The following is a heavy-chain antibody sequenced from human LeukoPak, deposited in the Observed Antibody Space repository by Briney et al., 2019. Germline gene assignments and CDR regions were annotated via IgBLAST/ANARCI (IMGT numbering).Heavy chain of an antibody. CDR2: IYYSGST. Sequence: SETLSLTCTVSGASLSSSGYYWGWIRQPPGKGLEWIGSIYYSGSTYYNPSLKSRVTISVDTSKNQFSLKLSSVTAADTAVYYCARGPNYDFWSGYRYYGMDVWGQGTTVTVSS. V-gene: IGHV4-39*01. CDR3: ARGPNYDFWSGYRYYGMDV. D-gene: IGHD3-3*01. CDR1: GASLSSSGYY. J-gene: IGHJ6*02.